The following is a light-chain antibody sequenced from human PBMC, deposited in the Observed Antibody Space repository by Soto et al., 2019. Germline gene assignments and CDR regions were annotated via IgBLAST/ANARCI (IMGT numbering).Light chain of an antibody. CDR3: QQYGSLWT. J-gene: IGKJ1*01. CDR2: GAS. V-gene: IGKV3-20*01. CDR1: QSVSSSY. Sequence: EIVLTQSPGTLSLSPGERATLSCRASQSVSSSYLAWYQQKPGQAPSLLIYGASTRATGIPDRFSGSGSGTDFTLTISRLEPEDFAVYYCQQYGSLWTFGQGTQVEIK.